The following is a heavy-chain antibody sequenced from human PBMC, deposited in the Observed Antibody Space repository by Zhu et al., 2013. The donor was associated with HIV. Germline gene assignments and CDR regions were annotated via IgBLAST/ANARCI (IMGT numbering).Heavy chain of an antibody. J-gene: IGHJ5*02. V-gene: IGHV4-4*07. CDR3: AGDQESAQLWIDNWFDP. CDR1: GGSTIHYY. D-gene: IGHD5-18*01. CDR2: IYPSGST. Sequence: QVQLQESGPGLVKPSETLSLTCTVSGGSTIHYYWSWIRQPAGKGLEWIGRIYPSGSTNCNPSLKSRVTMSVDTSKNQFSLKLSSVTAADTAVYYCAGDQESAQLWIDNWFDPGAREPWSSSPQ.